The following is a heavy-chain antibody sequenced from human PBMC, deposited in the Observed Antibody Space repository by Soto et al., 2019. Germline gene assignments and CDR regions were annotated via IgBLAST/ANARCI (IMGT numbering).Heavy chain of an antibody. D-gene: IGHD3-3*02. CDR2: ISGSGGST. CDR3: AKESHFSVGLDY. Sequence: PGGSLRLSCAASGFTISSYAMSWVRQAPGKGLEWVSLISGSGGSTYYTDSVKGRFTISRDNSKNTLYLQMSSQRVEDTDVYYCAKESHFSVGLDYWGQGTLVTVSS. J-gene: IGHJ4*02. V-gene: IGHV3-23*01. CDR1: GFTISSYA.